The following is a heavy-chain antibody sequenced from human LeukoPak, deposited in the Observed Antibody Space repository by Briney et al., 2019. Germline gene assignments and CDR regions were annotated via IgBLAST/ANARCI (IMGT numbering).Heavy chain of an antibody. CDR2: ISSSGGHT. CDR3: AKDRPTWPIDY. Sequence: GGSLRLFCGAWGYTFKRCSMRGVREATGEGGEWVSSISSSGGHTYSADSVKGRFTISRDNSKNTLFLQMNSLRAEDTAVYYCAKDRPTWPIDYWGQGTLVTVSS. D-gene: IGHD5-12*01. J-gene: IGHJ4*02. CDR1: GYTFKRCS. V-gene: IGHV3-23*01.